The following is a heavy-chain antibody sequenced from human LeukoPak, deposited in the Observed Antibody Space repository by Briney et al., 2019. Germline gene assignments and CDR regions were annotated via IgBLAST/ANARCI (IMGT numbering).Heavy chain of an antibody. Sequence: GGSLRLSCAASGFTVSSSYMSWVRQAPGKGLEWVSVIYSGGSTYYADSVKGRFTISRDISKNTLYLQMNSLRAEDTAVYYCARARAGAGTFFFDYWGQGTLVTVSS. CDR1: GFTVSSSY. CDR3: ARARAGAGTFFFDY. V-gene: IGHV3-53*01. J-gene: IGHJ4*02. D-gene: IGHD6-13*01. CDR2: IYSGGST.